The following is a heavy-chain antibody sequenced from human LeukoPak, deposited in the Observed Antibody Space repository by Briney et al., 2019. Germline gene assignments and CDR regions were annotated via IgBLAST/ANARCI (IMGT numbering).Heavy chain of an antibody. D-gene: IGHD5-24*01. CDR1: GGTFSSYA. CDR3: ARYRDGYNLGYDAFDI. CDR2: IIPIFGTA. J-gene: IGHJ3*02. Sequence: ASVKVSFKASGGTFSSYAISWVRQAPGQGLEWMGGIIPIFGTANYAQKFQGRVTITTDESTSTAYMELSSLRSEDTAVYYCARYRDGYNLGYDAFDIWGQGTMVTVSS. V-gene: IGHV1-69*05.